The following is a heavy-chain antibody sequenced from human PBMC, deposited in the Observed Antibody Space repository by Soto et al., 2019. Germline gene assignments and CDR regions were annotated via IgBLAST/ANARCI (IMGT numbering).Heavy chain of an antibody. CDR2: IDPSDSYT. CDR3: ASIVVVPAAEEGAGYYYYGMDV. Sequence: GESLKISCKGSGYSFTSYWISWVRQMPGKGLEWMGRIDPSDSYTNYSPSFQGHVTISADKSISTAYLQWSSLKASDTAMYYCASIVVVPAAEEGAGYYYYGMDVWGQGTTVTVSS. V-gene: IGHV5-10-1*01. CDR1: GYSFTSYW. D-gene: IGHD2-2*01. J-gene: IGHJ6*02.